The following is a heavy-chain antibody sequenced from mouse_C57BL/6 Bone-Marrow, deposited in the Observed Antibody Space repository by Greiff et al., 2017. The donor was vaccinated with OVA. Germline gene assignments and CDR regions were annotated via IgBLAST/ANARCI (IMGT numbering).Heavy chain of an antibody. D-gene: IGHD1-1*01. V-gene: IGHV1-69*01. CDR2: IDPSDSYT. CDR1: GYTFTSYW. J-gene: IGHJ3*01. Sequence: QVQLQQPGAELVMPGASVKLSCKASGYTFTSYWMHWVQQRPGQGLEWIGEIDPSDSYTNYNQKFKGKSTLTVDKSSSTAYMQLSSLTSEDSAVYYCAREGSYYYGSSYRFAYWGQGTLVTVSA. CDR3: AREGSYYYGSSYRFAY.